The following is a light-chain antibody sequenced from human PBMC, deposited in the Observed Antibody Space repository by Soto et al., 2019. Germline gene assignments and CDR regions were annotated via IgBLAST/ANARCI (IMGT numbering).Light chain of an antibody. CDR3: SSYTSSSTRV. Sequence: QSVLTQPASVSGSPGQSITISCTGTSSDVGGYNYVSWYQQHPGKATKLMIYDVSNRPSGVSNRFSGSKSGNTAPLTIPGLQAEDEADYYCSSYTSSSTRVFGTGTKVTVL. V-gene: IGLV2-14*01. J-gene: IGLJ1*01. CDR2: DVS. CDR1: SSDVGGYNY.